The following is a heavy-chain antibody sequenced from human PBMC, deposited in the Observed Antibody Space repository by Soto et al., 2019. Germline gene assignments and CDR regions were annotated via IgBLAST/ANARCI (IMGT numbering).Heavy chain of an antibody. D-gene: IGHD1-1*01. CDR3: ASWSPDGYNSYNWFDP. J-gene: IGHJ5*02. CDR1: GGTFSSYA. CDR2: IIPIFGTA. Sequence: SVKVSCKASGGTFSSYAISWARQAPGQGLEWMGGIIPIFGTANYAQKFQGRVTITADESTSTAYMELSSLRSEDTAVYYCASWSPDGYNSYNWFDPWGQGTLVTVSS. V-gene: IGHV1-69*13.